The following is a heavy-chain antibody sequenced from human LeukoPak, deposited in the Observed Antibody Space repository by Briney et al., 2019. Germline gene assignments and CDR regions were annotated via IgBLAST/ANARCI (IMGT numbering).Heavy chain of an antibody. CDR3: ARQFDY. Sequence: SETLSLTCSVSGGSITSGDYRWGWNRQSPGKGLEWIGSFYNRGSPYYNPSLKSRVTIPLDTSKNQFSLKLTSVTAADTAIYYCARQFDYWGPGTLVTVSS. V-gene: IGHV4-39*01. CDR2: FYNRGSP. J-gene: IGHJ4*02. CDR1: GGSITSGDYR.